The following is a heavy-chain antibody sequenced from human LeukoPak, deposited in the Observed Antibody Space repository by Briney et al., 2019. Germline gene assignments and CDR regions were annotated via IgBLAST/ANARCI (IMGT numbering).Heavy chain of an antibody. V-gene: IGHV3-53*04. CDR1: GFTVSSNY. J-gene: IGHJ5*02. Sequence: GGSLRLSCAASGFTVSSNYMSWVRQAPGKGLEWVSVIYSGGSTYYADSVKGRFTISRHNSKNTLYLQMNSLRAEDTAVYYCAKDLYDSSAYYPTNWFDPWGQGTLVTVSS. CDR3: AKDLYDSSAYYPTNWFDP. CDR2: IYSGGST. D-gene: IGHD3-22*01.